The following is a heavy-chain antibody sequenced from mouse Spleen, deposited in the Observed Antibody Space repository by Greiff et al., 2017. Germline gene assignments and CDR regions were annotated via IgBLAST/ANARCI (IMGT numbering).Heavy chain of an antibody. J-gene: IGHJ3*01. D-gene: IGHD1-1*01. CDR3: ARREYYYGSSWFAY. Sequence: QVQLQQSGPELVKPGASVKISCKASGYAFSSSWMNWVKQRPGKGLEWIGRIYPGDGDTNYNGKFKGKATLTADKSSSTAYMQLSSLTSEDSAVYFCARREYYYGSSWFAYWGQGTLVTVSA. V-gene: IGHV1-82*01. CDR2: IYPGDGDT. CDR1: GYAFSSSW.